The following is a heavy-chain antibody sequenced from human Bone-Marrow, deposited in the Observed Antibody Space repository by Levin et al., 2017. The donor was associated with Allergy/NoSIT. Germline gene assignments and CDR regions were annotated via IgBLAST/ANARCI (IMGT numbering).Heavy chain of an antibody. CDR3: ARTTTLRFLEWLLCNDYDYMDV. D-gene: IGHD3-3*01. Sequence: PGGSLRLSCAASGFTFSSYSMNWVRQAPGKGLEWVSSISSSSSYIYYADSVKGRFTISRDNAKNSLYLQMNSLRAEDTAVYYCARTTTLRFLEWLLCNDYDYMDVWGKGTTVTVSS. CDR1: GFTFSSYS. CDR2: ISSSSSYI. V-gene: IGHV3-21*01. J-gene: IGHJ6*03.